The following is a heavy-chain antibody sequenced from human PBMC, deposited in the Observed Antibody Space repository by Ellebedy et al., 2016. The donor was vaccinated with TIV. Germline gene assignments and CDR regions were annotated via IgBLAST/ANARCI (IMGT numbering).Heavy chain of an antibody. J-gene: IGHJ4*02. CDR3: ARDRDGYNRFDY. D-gene: IGHD5-24*01. CDR2: ISSSSSYI. CDR1: GFTFSSYS. Sequence: GESLKISCAASGFTFSSYSMNWVRQAPGKGLEWVSSISSSSSYIYYADSVKGRFTISRDNAKNSLYLQMNSLRAEDTAVYYCARDRDGYNRFDYWGQGTLATVSS. V-gene: IGHV3-21*01.